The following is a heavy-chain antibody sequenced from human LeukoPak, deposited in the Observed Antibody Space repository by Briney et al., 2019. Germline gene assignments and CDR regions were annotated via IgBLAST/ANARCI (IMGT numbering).Heavy chain of an antibody. D-gene: IGHD3-10*01. CDR2: IYHSGST. J-gene: IGHJ5*02. V-gene: IGHV4-38-2*02. CDR3: ARDDGGYGSGSYYNLFDP. Sequence: SETLSLTCTVSGYSISSGYYWGWIRQPPGKGLEWIGSIYHSGSTYYNPSLKSRVTISVDTSKNQFSLKLSSVTAADTAVYYCARDDGGYGSGSYYNLFDPWGQGTLVTVSS. CDR1: GYSISSGYY.